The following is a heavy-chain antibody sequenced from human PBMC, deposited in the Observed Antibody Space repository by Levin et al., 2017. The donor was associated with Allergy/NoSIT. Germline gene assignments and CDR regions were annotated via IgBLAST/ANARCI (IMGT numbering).Heavy chain of an antibody. J-gene: IGHJ4*02. V-gene: IGHV3-23*01. CDR1: GFTFSSYA. Sequence: VASVKVSCAASGFTFSSYAMSWVRQAPGKGLEWVSAIYASADSIYYSDSVKGRFTISRDSSKNTLYLHMNSLRAEDTAVYYCARSSRGYGTFDYWGQGTLVTVSS. CDR3: ARSSRGYGTFDY. CDR2: IYASADSI. D-gene: IGHD5-12*01.